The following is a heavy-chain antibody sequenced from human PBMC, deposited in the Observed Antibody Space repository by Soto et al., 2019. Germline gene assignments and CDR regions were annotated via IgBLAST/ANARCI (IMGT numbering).Heavy chain of an antibody. CDR1: GGTFSSYA. J-gene: IGHJ6*02. D-gene: IGHD3-3*02. CDR2: IIPIFGTA. CDR3: GRDDSVFEVVINTYYYGMDV. Sequence: QVQLVQSGAEVKKPRSSVKVSCKASGGTFSSYAISWVRQAPGQGLEWMGGIIPIFGTANYAQKFQGRVTITADESTSTAYMELSSLRSEDTAVYYCGRDDSVFEVVINTYYYGMDVWGQGTTVTVSS. V-gene: IGHV1-69*01.